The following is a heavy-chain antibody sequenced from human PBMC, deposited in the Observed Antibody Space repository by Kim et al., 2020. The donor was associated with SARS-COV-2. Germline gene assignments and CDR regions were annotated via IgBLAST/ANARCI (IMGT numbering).Heavy chain of an antibody. CDR2: IKQDGSEK. CDR1: GFTFSSYW. V-gene: IGHV3-7*01. Sequence: GGSLRLSCAASGFTFSSYWMSWVRQAPGKGLEWVANIKQDGSEKYYVDSVKGRFTISRDNAKNSLYLQMNSLRAEDTAVYYCARDTTIGYCTNGVCYLYYYGMDVWGQGTTITVSS. CDR3: ARDTTIGYCTNGVCYLYYYGMDV. J-gene: IGHJ6*02. D-gene: IGHD2-8*01.